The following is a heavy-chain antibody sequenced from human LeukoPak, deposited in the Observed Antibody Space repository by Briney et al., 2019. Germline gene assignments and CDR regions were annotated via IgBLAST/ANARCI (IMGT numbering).Heavy chain of an antibody. CDR1: GFTFSSYE. V-gene: IGHV3-48*03. CDR3: AKDTPLREVAPEARAHYYYYYGMDV. Sequence: PGGSLRLSCAASGFTFSSYEMNWVRQAPGKGLEWVSYISSSGSTIYYADSVKGRFTISRDNARNSLYLQMNGLRAEDTAVYYCAKDTPLREVAPEARAHYYYYYGMDVWGQGTTVTVSS. CDR2: ISSSGSTI. D-gene: IGHD2-2*01. J-gene: IGHJ6*02.